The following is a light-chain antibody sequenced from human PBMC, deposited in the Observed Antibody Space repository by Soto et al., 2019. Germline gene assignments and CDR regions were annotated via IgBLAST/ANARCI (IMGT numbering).Light chain of an antibody. CDR1: QSISRY. V-gene: IGKV3-11*01. Sequence: EIVLTQSPATLSLSPGERATLSCRASQSISRYLAWYQQKRGQAPRLLIYDASNRATGIPARFSGSGSGTDFTLTISSLETEDFAVYYCQQRSSWPLTFGGGTRWIS. CDR2: DAS. CDR3: QQRSSWPLT. J-gene: IGKJ4*01.